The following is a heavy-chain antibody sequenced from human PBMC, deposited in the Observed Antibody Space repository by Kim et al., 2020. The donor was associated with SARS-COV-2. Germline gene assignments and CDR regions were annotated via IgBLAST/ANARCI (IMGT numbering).Heavy chain of an antibody. CDR1: GGTFSSYA. V-gene: IGHV1-69*13. D-gene: IGHD2-15*01. Sequence: SVKVSCKASGGTFSSYAISWVRQAPGQGLEWMGGIIPIFGTANYAQKFQGRVTITADESTSTAYMELSSLRSEDTAVYYCARRSHCSGGSCFYYYYGMDVWGQGTTVTVSS. J-gene: IGHJ6*02. CDR2: IIPIFGTA. CDR3: ARRSHCSGGSCFYYYYGMDV.